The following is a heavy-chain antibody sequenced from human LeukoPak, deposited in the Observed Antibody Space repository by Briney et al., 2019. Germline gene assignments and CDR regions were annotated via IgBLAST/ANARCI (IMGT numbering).Heavy chain of an antibody. CDR1: GYTFTGYY. CDR3: ATAMGATTVTTFYFDY. J-gene: IGHJ4*02. Sequence: VASVKVSCKASGYTFTGYYMHWVRQAPGQGLEWMGWINPNSGGTNYAQKFQGRVTMTRDTSISTAYMELSRLRSDDTAVYYCATAMGATTVTTFYFDYWGQGTLVTVSS. D-gene: IGHD4-11*01. CDR2: INPNSGGT. V-gene: IGHV1-2*02.